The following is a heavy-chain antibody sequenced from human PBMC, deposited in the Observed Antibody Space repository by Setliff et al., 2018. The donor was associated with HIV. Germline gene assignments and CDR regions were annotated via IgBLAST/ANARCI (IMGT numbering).Heavy chain of an antibody. V-gene: IGHV1-58*02. Sequence: SVKVSCKASGFTFTSSAMQWVRQARGQRLEWIGWIVVGSGNTNYAQKFQERVTITRNMSTSTAYMELSSLRSEDTAVYYCAASKYYYDSSGSADDAFDIWGQGTMVTVSS. D-gene: IGHD3-22*01. CDR3: AASKYYYDSSGSADDAFDI. J-gene: IGHJ3*02. CDR1: GFTFTSSA. CDR2: IVVGSGNT.